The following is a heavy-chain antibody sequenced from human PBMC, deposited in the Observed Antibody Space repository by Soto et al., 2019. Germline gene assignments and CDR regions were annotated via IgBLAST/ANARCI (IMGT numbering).Heavy chain of an antibody. D-gene: IGHD3-16*02. V-gene: IGHV4-38-2*01. CDR2: IYHSGST. CDR1: GYSISSGYY. J-gene: IGHJ5*02. Sequence: PSETLSLTCAVSGYSISSGYYWGWIRQPPGKGLEWIGSIYHSGSTYYNPSLKSRVTISVDTSKNQFSLKLSSVTAADTAVYYCAGGLTFGGVIVIPPWGQGKLVT. CDR3: AGGLTFGGVIVIPP.